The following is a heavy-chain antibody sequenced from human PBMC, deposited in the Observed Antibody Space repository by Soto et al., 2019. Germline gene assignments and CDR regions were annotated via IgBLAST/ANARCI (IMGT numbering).Heavy chain of an antibody. J-gene: IGHJ6*02. CDR3: ARGASYRLLYNYFYYGMDV. D-gene: IGHD1-26*01. CDR1: GYTFTGYY. CDR2: INPNSGGT. V-gene: IGHV1-2*04. Sequence: ASVKVSCKASGYTFTGYYMHWVRQAPGQGLEWMGWINPNSGGTNYAQKFQGWVTMTRDTSISTAYMELSRLRSDDTAVYYCARGASYRLLYNYFYYGMDVWGQGTTVTVSS.